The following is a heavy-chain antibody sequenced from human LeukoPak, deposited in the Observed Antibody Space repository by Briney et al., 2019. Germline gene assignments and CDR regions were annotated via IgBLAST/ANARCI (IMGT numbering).Heavy chain of an antibody. J-gene: IGHJ4*02. Sequence: SETLSLTCAVYGGSFSGYYWSWIRQPPGKGLEWIGEINHSGSTNYNPSLKSRVTISVDTSKNQFSLKLSSVTAADTAVYYCATGGSSWYYYWGQGALVTVSS. CDR3: ATGGSSWYYY. CDR1: GGSFSGYY. V-gene: IGHV4-34*01. CDR2: INHSGST. D-gene: IGHD6-13*01.